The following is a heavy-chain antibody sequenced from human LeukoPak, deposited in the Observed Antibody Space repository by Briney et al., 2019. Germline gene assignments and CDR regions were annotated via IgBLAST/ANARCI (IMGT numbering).Heavy chain of an antibody. V-gene: IGHV3-66*01. CDR2: FYSGGST. CDR1: GFTVCSNY. Sequence: AGGSLRLSCAASGFTVCSNYMSWVRQAPGKGLEWVSVFYSGGSTYYADSVKGRFTISRDNTKNTLYLQMNSLRAEDTAVYYCARDYAKAPYYYYGMDVWGQGTTVTVSS. D-gene: IGHD4-17*01. J-gene: IGHJ6*02. CDR3: ARDYAKAPYYYYGMDV.